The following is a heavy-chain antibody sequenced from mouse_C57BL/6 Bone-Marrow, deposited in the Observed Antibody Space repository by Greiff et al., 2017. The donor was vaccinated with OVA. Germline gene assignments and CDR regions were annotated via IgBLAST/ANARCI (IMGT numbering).Heavy chain of an antibody. D-gene: IGHD3-2*02. CDR3: AETAQATGY. CDR2: ISYDGSN. CDR1: GYSITSGYY. J-gene: IGHJ2*01. Sequence: VQLKESGPGLVKPSQSLSLTCSVTGYSITSGYYWNWIRQFPGNKLEWMGYISYDGSNNYNPSLKNRISITRDTSKNQFFLKLNSVTTEDTATYYCAETAQATGYWGQGTTLTVSS. V-gene: IGHV3-6*01.